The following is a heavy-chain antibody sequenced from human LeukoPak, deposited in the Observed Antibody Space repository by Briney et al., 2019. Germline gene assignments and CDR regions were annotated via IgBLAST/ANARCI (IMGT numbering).Heavy chain of an antibody. Sequence: GGSLRLSCAASGFTFSSYWMSWVRQAPGKGLEWVANIKKDGSEKYYVDSVKGRFTISRDNAKNSLYLQMNSLRAEDTAVYYCAGVGFWSGYYRLDTWFDPWGQGTLVTVSS. CDR2: IKKDGSEK. CDR1: GFTFSSYW. CDR3: AGVGFWSGYYRLDTWFDP. D-gene: IGHD3-3*01. J-gene: IGHJ5*02. V-gene: IGHV3-7*01.